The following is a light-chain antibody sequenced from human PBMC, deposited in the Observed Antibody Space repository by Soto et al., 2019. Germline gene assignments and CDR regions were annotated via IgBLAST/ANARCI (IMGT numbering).Light chain of an antibody. CDR1: SSDVGRYNY. V-gene: IGLV2-8*01. Sequence: QSALTQPPSASGSPGQSVTISCTGTSSDVGRYNYVSWFQQYPGKAPKLVIYEVTQRPSGVPDRFSGSKSGNTASLTVSGLQPEDEADYYCSSYAGINNLVVFGGGTQLTVL. J-gene: IGLJ2*01. CDR3: SSYAGINNLVV. CDR2: EVT.